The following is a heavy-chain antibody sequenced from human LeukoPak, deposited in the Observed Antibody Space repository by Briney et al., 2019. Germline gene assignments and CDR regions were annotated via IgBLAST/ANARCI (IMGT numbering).Heavy chain of an antibody. D-gene: IGHD1-26*01. CDR2: IFYRGTT. CDR1: GGAINNYF. Sequence: SETLSLTCTVSGGAINNYFWSWIRQPPGKGLEWIGFIFYRGTTKYSPSLRSRVTISLDTSKNQFSLKLSSVTAADTAVYYCASVPDSGSARGAFDIWGQGTMVTVSS. J-gene: IGHJ3*02. CDR3: ASVPDSGSARGAFDI. V-gene: IGHV4-59*01.